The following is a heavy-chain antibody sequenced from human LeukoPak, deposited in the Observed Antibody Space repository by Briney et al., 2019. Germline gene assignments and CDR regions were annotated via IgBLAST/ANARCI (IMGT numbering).Heavy chain of an antibody. J-gene: IGHJ5*02. CDR1: GGTFSSYA. Sequence: APVKVSCKASGGTFSSYAISWVRQAPGQGLEWMGGIIPIFGTANYAQKFQGRVTITRDESTSTAYMELSSLRSEDTAVYYCARAFSIVVVPADVSLPFDPWGQGTLVTVSS. CDR3: ARAFSIVVVPADVSLPFDP. V-gene: IGHV1-69*05. D-gene: IGHD2-2*01. CDR2: IIPIFGTA.